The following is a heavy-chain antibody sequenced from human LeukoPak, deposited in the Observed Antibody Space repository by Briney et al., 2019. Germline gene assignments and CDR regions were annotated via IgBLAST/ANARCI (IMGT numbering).Heavy chain of an antibody. V-gene: IGHV3-43*01. CDR1: GFTFDDYT. J-gene: IGHJ4*02. D-gene: IGHD3-22*01. CDR3: AKEYYYDSSGYYLDRYNSVAPFDY. Sequence: GGSLRLSCAASGFTFDDYTMHWVRQAPGKGLEWVSLISWDGGSTYCADSVKGRFTISRDNSKNSLYLQMNSLRTEDTALYYCAKEYYYDSSGYYLDRYNSVAPFDYWGQGTLVTVSS. CDR2: ISWDGGST.